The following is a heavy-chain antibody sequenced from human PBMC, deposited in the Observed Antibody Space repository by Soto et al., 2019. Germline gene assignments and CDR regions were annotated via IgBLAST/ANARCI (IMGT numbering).Heavy chain of an antibody. CDR3: ARDSLFVVVPAAMLSGGDY. V-gene: IGHV1-18*01. Sequence: GASVKVSCKASGYTFTSYGISWVRQAPGQGLEWMGWISAYNGNTNYAQKLQDRVTMTTDTSTSTAYMELRSLRSDDTAVYYCARDSLFVVVPAAMLSGGDYWGQGTLVTVYS. CDR2: ISAYNGNT. CDR1: GYTFTSYG. D-gene: IGHD2-2*01. J-gene: IGHJ4*02.